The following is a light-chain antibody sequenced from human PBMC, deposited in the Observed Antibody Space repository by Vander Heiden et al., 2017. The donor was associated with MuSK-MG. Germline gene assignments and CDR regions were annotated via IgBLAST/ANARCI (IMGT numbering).Light chain of an antibody. J-gene: IGKJ1*01. Sequence: EIVMTQSPATLSVSPGERATLSCRASQSVNSNLAWYQQKPGQAPRALIYGASARATGIPARFSGSGSGTEFILTISSLQSEDFAVYYCQQDNNCPHTFGQGTKVEIK. V-gene: IGKV3-15*01. CDR2: GAS. CDR1: QSVNSN. CDR3: QQDNNCPHT.